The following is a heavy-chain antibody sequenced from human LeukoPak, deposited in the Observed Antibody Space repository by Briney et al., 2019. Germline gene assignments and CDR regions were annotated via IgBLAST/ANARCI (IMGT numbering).Heavy chain of an antibody. V-gene: IGHV3-7*01. J-gene: IGHJ3*02. Sequence: PGGSQRLSCAASGFTFNKYWMTWVRQAPGKGLEWVANIKQDGSEKYYVDSVKGRFTISRDNAKNSVHLQMNSLRAGDTGVYYCARINSGIDLGDAYDIWGQGTTVTVSS. D-gene: IGHD1-26*01. CDR1: GFTFNKYW. CDR3: ARINSGIDLGDAYDI. CDR2: IKQDGSEK.